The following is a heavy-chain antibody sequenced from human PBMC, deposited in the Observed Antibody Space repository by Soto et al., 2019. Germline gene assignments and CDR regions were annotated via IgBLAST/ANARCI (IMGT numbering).Heavy chain of an antibody. J-gene: IGHJ6*03. D-gene: IGHD4-17*01. CDR3: ASSDYGEMYYYYMDV. CDR2: IIPILGIA. Sequence: ASVKVSCKASGGTFSSYTISWVRQAPGQGLEWMGRIIPILGIANYAQKFQGRVTITADKSTSTAYMELSSLRSEDTAVYYCASSDYGEMYYYYMDVWGKGTTVTVSS. CDR1: GGTFSSYT. V-gene: IGHV1-69*02.